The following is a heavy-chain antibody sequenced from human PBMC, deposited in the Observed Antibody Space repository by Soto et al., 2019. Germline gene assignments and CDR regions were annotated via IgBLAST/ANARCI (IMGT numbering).Heavy chain of an antibody. CDR1: GGSISSGGYY. D-gene: IGHD2-2*02. Sequence: PSETLSLTCTVSGGSISSGGYYWSWIRQHPGKGLEWIGYIYYSGSTYYNPSLKSRVTISVDTSKNQFSLKLSSVTAAGTAVYYCARDIRVYCSSTSCYKEQNYYYGMDVWGQGTTVTVSS. V-gene: IGHV4-31*03. CDR3: ARDIRVYCSSTSCYKEQNYYYGMDV. CDR2: IYYSGST. J-gene: IGHJ6*02.